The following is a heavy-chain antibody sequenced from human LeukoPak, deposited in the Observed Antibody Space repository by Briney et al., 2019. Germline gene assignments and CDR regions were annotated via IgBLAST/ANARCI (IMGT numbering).Heavy chain of an antibody. J-gene: IGHJ4*02. V-gene: IGHV3-7*05. D-gene: IGHD7-27*01. CDR1: GFTFSNYW. Sequence: PGGSLRLSCVASGFTFSNYWMFWVRQAPGKGLEWVANIKQDGSKKFYVDSVKGRFTISRDNAQSSLYLQMNSLRAEDTAVYYCATELSGAGDLDYWGQGTLVTVSS. CDR3: ATELSGAGDLDY. CDR2: IKQDGSKK.